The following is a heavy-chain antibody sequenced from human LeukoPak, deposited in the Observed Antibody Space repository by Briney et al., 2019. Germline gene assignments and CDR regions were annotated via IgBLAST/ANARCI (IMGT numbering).Heavy chain of an antibody. CDR3: ARGGDSGWFLDY. CDR1: AFNVSGYT. D-gene: IGHD6-19*01. CDR2: IRSRNNYI. Sequence: GGSLRLSCAASAFNVSGYTVNWVRQAPGKGLEWISSIRSRNNYITYAASVEGRLTISRDNTKNSLYLQMNSLRAEDTAVYYCARGGDSGWFLDYWGQGTLVTVSS. J-gene: IGHJ4*02. V-gene: IGHV3-21*01.